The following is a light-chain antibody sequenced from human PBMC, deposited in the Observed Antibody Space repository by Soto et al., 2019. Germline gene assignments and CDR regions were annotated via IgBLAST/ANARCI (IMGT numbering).Light chain of an antibody. CDR2: EVN. CDR3: NSYTRSSHWV. CDR1: SSDVGGYNY. J-gene: IGLJ3*02. Sequence: QSALTQPASVSGSPGQSITISCTGTSSDVGGYNYVSWYQQQPGKAPKLMIYEVNNRPSGVSNRFSGSKSGNTASLTISGLQAEDEADYYCNSYTRSSHWVFGGGTKVTVL. V-gene: IGLV2-14*01.